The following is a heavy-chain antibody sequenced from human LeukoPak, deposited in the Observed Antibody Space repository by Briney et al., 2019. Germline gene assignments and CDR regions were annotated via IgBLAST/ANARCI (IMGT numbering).Heavy chain of an antibody. Sequence: GGSLRLSCAASGFTFSSYSVNWVRQAPGKGLEWVSSISSSSSYIYYADSVKGRFTISRDNAKNSLYLQMNSLRAEDTAVYYCASTHSNYYGSGSQLYYFDYWGQGTLVTVSS. J-gene: IGHJ4*02. CDR2: ISSSSSYI. CDR3: ASTHSNYYGSGSQLYYFDY. D-gene: IGHD3-10*01. CDR1: GFTFSSYS. V-gene: IGHV3-21*01.